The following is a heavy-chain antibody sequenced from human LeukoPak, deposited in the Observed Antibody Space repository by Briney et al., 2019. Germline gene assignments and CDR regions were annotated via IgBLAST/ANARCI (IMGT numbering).Heavy chain of an antibody. V-gene: IGHV3-23*01. CDR3: GKTTVGYSSGRYPGWPVDY. Sequence: GGSLRLSCAASGFTFNSYSMYWVRQAPGKGLEWISGIFGSGGSPHYVDSVKGRFTISRDNSQEIVYLQLDSLRVEDTALYYCGKTTVGYSSGRYPGWPVDYWGQGALVTVSS. D-gene: IGHD2-15*01. CDR1: GFTFNSYS. J-gene: IGHJ4*02. CDR2: IFGSGGSP.